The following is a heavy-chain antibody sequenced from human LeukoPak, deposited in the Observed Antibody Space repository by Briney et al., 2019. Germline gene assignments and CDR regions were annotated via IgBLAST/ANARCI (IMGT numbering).Heavy chain of an antibody. V-gene: IGHV3-30*18. CDR1: GFTFSSYG. Sequence: GRSLRLSCAASGFTFSSYGMHWLRQAPGKGLEWVAVISYDGSNKYYADSVKGRFTISRDNSKNTLYLQMNSLRAEDTAVHYCAKSLILWFRESPYYFDYWGQGTLVTVSS. CDR3: AKSLILWFRESPYYFDY. D-gene: IGHD3-10*01. CDR2: ISYDGSNK. J-gene: IGHJ4*02.